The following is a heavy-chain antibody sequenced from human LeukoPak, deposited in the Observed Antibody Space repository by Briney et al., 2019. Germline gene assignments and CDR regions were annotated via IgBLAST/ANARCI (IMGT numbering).Heavy chain of an antibody. CDR1: GFTFSSYW. CDR2: IKQDGSEK. D-gene: IGHD3-22*01. CDR3: ARERRYYYETSGAIDY. Sequence: GGSLRLSCAASGFTFSSYWMSWVRQAPGKGLKWVANIKQDGSEKYYVDSVKGRFTISRDNAKNSLYLQMNSLRVEDTAVYYCARERRYYYETSGAIDYWGQGTLVTVSS. V-gene: IGHV3-7*01. J-gene: IGHJ4*02.